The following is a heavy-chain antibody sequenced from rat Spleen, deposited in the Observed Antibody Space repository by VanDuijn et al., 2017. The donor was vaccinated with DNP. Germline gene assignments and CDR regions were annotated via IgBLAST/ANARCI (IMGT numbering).Heavy chain of an antibody. CDR2: IWSGGNT. CDR1: GFSLITNS. Sequence: QVQLKESGPGLVQPSQTLSLTCTVSGFSLITNSVHWVRQPPGKGLEWVGVIWSGGNTDYNSTLKSRPTISRDTSKSQVFLKVNSLQTEDTAIYFCTRDYYSSSFVYWGQGTLVTVSS. CDR3: TRDYYSSSFVY. J-gene: IGHJ3*01. V-gene: IGHV2-1*01. D-gene: IGHD1-2*01.